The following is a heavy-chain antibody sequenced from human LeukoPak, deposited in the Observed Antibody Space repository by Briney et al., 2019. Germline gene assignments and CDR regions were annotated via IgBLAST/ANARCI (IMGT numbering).Heavy chain of an antibody. V-gene: IGHV3-30*02. D-gene: IGHD5-24*01. CDR2: IRYDGSNK. J-gene: IGHJ4*02. CDR3: AKLEMATPRYYFDY. CDR1: GFSFSGYS. Sequence: GGSLRLSCAASGFSFSGYSMNWVRQAPGKGLEWVAFIRYDGSNKYYADSVKGRFTISRDNSKNTLYLQMNSLRAEDTAVYYCAKLEMATPRYYFDYWGQGTLVTVSS.